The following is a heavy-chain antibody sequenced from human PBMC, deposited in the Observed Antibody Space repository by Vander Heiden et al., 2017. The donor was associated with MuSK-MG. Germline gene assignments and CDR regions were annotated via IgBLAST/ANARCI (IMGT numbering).Heavy chain of an antibody. CDR2: INHSGST. Sequence: QVQLQQWGAGLLKPSETLSLHCAVYGGSFSGYYWSWIRQPPGKGLEWIGEINHSGSTNYNPSLKSRVTISVDTSKNQFSLKLSSVTAADTAVYYCARGLLGLEWLTYYYYMDVWGKGTTVTVSS. CDR1: GGSFSGYY. CDR3: ARGLLGLEWLTYYYYMDV. D-gene: IGHD3-3*01. V-gene: IGHV4-34*01. J-gene: IGHJ6*03.